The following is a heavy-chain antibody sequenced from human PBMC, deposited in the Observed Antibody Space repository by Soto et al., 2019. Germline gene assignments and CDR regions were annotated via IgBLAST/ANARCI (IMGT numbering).Heavy chain of an antibody. D-gene: IGHD3-22*01. J-gene: IGHJ6*02. CDR2: ISPSSGAT. CDR1: GYTFTSYD. V-gene: IGHV1-2*04. CDR3: ARELYDNGPSGLDV. Sequence: ASVKVSCKASGYTFTSYDINWVRQATGQGLEWMGWISPSSGATQYAQKFQGWVTVTRDTSTSTVYLDVSRLKSDGSAVYYCARELYDNGPSGLDVWGQGTTVTVS.